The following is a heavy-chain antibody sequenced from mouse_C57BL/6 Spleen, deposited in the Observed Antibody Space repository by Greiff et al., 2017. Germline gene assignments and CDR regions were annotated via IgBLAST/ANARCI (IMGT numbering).Heavy chain of an antibody. CDR3: TRDHDYDGFAY. J-gene: IGHJ3*01. V-gene: IGHV5-9-1*02. CDR1: GFTFSSYA. D-gene: IGHD2-4*01. Sequence: DVKLVESGAGLVKPGGSLKLSCAASGFTFSSYAMSWVRQTPGKRLEWVAYISSGGDYTYYADTVKGRFTISRDNARNTLYLQMSSLKSEDKAMYYYTRDHDYDGFAYWGQGTLVTVSS. CDR2: ISSGGDYT.